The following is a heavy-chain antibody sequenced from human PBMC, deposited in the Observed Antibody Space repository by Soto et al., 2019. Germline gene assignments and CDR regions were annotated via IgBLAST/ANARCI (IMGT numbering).Heavy chain of an antibody. Sequence: SGPTLVNPTQTLTLTCTFSGFSLSTSGVGVGWIRQPPGKALEWLAPIYWDDDKRYSPSLKSRLTITKNTSKNQVVLTMTNMDPVDTATHYCAHSPDFTVNVAGGWFDPWGQGTLVTVSS. CDR1: GFSLSTSGVG. J-gene: IGHJ5*02. CDR2: IYWDDDK. V-gene: IGHV2-5*02. CDR3: AHSPDFTVNVAGGWFDP. D-gene: IGHD3-16*01.